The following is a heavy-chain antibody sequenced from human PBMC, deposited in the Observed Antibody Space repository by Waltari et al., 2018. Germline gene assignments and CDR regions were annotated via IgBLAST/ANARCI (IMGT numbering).Heavy chain of an antibody. CDR1: GGSISSHY. J-gene: IGHJ6*02. CDR3: ARDCSGSYYYCYGMDV. V-gene: IGHV4-59*11. D-gene: IGHD1-26*01. CDR2: IYCRWST. Sequence: VQLQESGPGLVKPSETLSLTCTVSGGSISSHYWSWIRQPPGKGLEWIGYIYCRWSTNYNRSLKSRVTISVETAKNQFSLKLSSVTAADTAVYYCARDCSGSYYYCYGMDVWGQGTTVTVSS.